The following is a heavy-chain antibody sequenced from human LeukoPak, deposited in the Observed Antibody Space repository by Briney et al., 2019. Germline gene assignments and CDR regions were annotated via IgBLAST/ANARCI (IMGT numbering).Heavy chain of an antibody. CDR2: IYYSGST. Sequence: SETLSLTCTVSGGSISSYYWSWIRQPPGKGLEWIGYIYYSGSTNHNPSLKSRVTISVDTSKNQFSLKLSSVTAADTAVYYCARTRGYCSGGSCYEDWFDPWGQGTLVTVSS. J-gene: IGHJ5*02. CDR1: GGSISSYY. D-gene: IGHD2-15*01. V-gene: IGHV4-59*08. CDR3: ARTRGYCSGGSCYEDWFDP.